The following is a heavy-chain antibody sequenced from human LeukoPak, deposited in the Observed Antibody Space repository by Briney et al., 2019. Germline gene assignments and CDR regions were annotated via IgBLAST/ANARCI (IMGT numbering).Heavy chain of an antibody. D-gene: IGHD4-23*01. CDR1: GGSISSSSYY. V-gene: IGHV4-39*07. Sequence: SETLSLTCTVSGGSISSSSYYWGWIRQPPGKGLEWIGTMYYSGSTYYNPSLYSRVTISVDTSKNQFSLKLSSVTAADTAVYYCARDAPIDYGGNSNWFDPWGQGTLVTVSS. J-gene: IGHJ5*02. CDR3: ARDAPIDYGGNSNWFDP. CDR2: MYYSGST.